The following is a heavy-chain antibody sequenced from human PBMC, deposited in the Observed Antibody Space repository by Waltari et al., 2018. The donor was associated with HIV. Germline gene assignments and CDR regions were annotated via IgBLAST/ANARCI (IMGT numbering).Heavy chain of an antibody. D-gene: IGHD1-26*01. J-gene: IGHJ4*02. Sequence: QVQLVESGGGVVQPGKSLRLSCAASGFPFCTYGLHWVHQAPGKGLDWVAVISFDGRNEYYADSVKGRFTISRDNSKNTVYLQMNSLRAEDTAVYYCAKEGWELLQFGYYFDYWGQGTLVTVSS. CDR1: GFPFCTYG. V-gene: IGHV3-30*18. CDR3: AKEGWELLQFGYYFDY. CDR2: ISFDGRNE.